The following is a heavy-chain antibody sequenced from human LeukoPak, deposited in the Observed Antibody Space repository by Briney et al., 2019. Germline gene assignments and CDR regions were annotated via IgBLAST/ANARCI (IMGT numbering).Heavy chain of an antibody. V-gene: IGHV4-61*01. CDR1: GGSINRSFYY. CDR2: IYYSGST. J-gene: IGHJ4*02. Sequence: SETLSLTCTVSGGSINRSFYYWGWIRQPPGKGLEWIGYIYYSGSTNYNPSLKSRVTISVDTSKNQFSLKLSSVTAADTAVYYCARDLSVGGYFDYWGQGTLVTVSS. D-gene: IGHD1-26*01. CDR3: ARDLSVGGYFDY.